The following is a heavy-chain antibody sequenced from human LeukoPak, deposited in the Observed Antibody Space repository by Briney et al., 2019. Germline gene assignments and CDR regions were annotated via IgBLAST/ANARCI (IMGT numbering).Heavy chain of an antibody. CDR1: GGSFSGYY. Sequence: PSETLSLTCAVYGGSFSGYYWSWIRQPPGKGLEWIGEINHSGSTNYNPSLKSRVTISVDTSKNQFSLKLSSVTAADTAVYYCARGPGYSSSWYQHFQHWGQGTLVTVSS. D-gene: IGHD6-13*01. CDR2: INHSGST. J-gene: IGHJ1*01. V-gene: IGHV4-34*01. CDR3: ARGPGYSSSWYQHFQH.